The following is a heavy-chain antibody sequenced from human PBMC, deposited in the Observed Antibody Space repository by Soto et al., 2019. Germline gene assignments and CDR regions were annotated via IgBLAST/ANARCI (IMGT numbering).Heavy chain of an antibody. Sequence: PSETLSLTCAVYGGSFSGYYWSWIRQPPGKGLEWIGEINHSGSTNYNPSLKSRVTISVDTSKNQFSLKLSSVTAADTAVYYCAGGGQLLTRYYYYGMDVWGQGTTVTVSS. CDR1: GGSFSGYY. J-gene: IGHJ6*02. D-gene: IGHD2-2*01. CDR2: INHSGST. V-gene: IGHV4-34*01. CDR3: AGGGQLLTRYYYYGMDV.